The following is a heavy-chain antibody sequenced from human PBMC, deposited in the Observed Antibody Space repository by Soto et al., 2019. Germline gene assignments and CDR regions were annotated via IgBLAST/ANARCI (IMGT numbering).Heavy chain of an antibody. D-gene: IGHD1-26*01. J-gene: IGHJ6*02. CDR3: ARDLTLLAYGMDV. CDR1: GFTFSDYY. Sequence: GGSLRLSCAASGFTFSDYYMSWIRQAPGKGLEWVSYISSSSSYTSYADSVKGRFTISRDNAKNSLYLQINSLRAEDTAVYYCARDLTLLAYGMDVWGQGTTVTAP. V-gene: IGHV3-11*06. CDR2: ISSSSSYT.